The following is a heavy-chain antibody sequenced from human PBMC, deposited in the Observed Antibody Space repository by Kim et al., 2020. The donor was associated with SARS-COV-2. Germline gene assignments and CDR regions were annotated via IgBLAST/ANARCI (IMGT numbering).Heavy chain of an antibody. CDR2: IYHSGST. J-gene: IGHJ5*02. D-gene: IGHD3-10*01. Sequence: SETLSLTCAVSGGSISSSNWWSWVRQPPGKGLEWIGEIYHSGSTNYNPSLKSRVTISVDKSKNQFSLKLSSVTAADTAVYYCARDEVLLWFGKTEPRRDWFVPSGQRALLTVSS. V-gene: IGHV4-4*02. CDR3: ARDEVLLWFGKTEPRRDWFVP. CDR1: GGSISSSNW.